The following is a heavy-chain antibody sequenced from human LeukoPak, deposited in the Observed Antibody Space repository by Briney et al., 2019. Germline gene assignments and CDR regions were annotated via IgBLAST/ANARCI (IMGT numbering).Heavy chain of an antibody. CDR2: INPKSGGT. Sequence: ASVKVSCKASGFTFTDYYMHWVRQAPGQGLEWMGWINPKSGGTNYAQKLQGRVTMTTDTSTSTAYMELRSLRSDDTAVYYCARGLGMGYCSGGSCYPADFWGQGTLVTVSS. CDR1: GFTFTDYY. J-gene: IGHJ4*02. D-gene: IGHD2-15*01. CDR3: ARGLGMGYCSGGSCYPADF. V-gene: IGHV1-2*02.